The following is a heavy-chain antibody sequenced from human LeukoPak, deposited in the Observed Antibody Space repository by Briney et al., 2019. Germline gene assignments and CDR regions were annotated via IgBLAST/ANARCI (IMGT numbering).Heavy chain of an antibody. CDR2: IIPMYGAP. J-gene: IGHJ4*02. D-gene: IGHD3-16*01. Sequence: ASVKVSCKASVGTFNNYAISGVRQAPGQGLEWMGGIIPMYGAPNYAQKFQGRVTMTRDTSTSTVYMELSSLRSEDTAVYYCARDRRLRLGELLVYYFDYWGQGTLVTVSS. CDR1: VGTFNNYA. V-gene: IGHV1-69*05. CDR3: ARDRRLRLGELLVYYFDY.